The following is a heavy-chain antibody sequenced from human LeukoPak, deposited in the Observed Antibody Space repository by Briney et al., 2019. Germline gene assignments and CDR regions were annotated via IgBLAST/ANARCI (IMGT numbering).Heavy chain of an antibody. Sequence: GGSLRLSCAASGLTFSSYGMHWVRQAPGKGLEWVAVISYDGSNKYYADSVKGRFTISRDNSKNTLYLQMNSLRAEDTAVYYCAKDINPDYYGSGTFDYWGQGTLVTVSS. CDR1: GLTFSSYG. J-gene: IGHJ4*02. CDR2: ISYDGSNK. CDR3: AKDINPDYYGSGTFDY. D-gene: IGHD3-10*01. V-gene: IGHV3-30*18.